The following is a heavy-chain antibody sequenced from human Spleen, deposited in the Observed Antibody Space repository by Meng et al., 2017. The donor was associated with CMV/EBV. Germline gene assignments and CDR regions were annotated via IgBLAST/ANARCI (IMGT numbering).Heavy chain of an antibody. CDR1: GGSFSGYY. Sequence: CDVYGGSFSGYYWSWLRQPPGKGLEWIGEINHSGSTNYNPSLKSRVTISVDTSKNQFSLKLSSVTAADTAVYYCARSVSYSSSWFGYWGQGTLVTVSS. D-gene: IGHD6-13*01. CDR3: ARSVSYSSSWFGY. V-gene: IGHV4-34*01. J-gene: IGHJ4*02. CDR2: INHSGST.